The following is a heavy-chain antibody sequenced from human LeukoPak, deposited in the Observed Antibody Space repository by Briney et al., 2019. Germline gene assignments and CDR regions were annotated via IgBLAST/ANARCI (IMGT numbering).Heavy chain of an antibody. V-gene: IGHV4-59*08. CDR1: GGSISSYY. J-gene: IGHJ4*02. Sequence: SETLSLTCTVSGGSISSYYWSWIRQPPGKGPEWIGDIYYSGSTNYNPSLKSRVTISVDTSKNQFSLRLSSATAADTAVYYSARLASGSYGPLTPFDYWGQGTLVTVSS. D-gene: IGHD1-26*01. CDR3: ARLASGSYGPLTPFDY. CDR2: IYYSGST.